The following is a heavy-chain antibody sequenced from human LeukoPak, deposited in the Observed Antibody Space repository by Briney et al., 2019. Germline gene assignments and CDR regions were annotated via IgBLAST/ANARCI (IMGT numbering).Heavy chain of an antibody. CDR3: ARGDLGYFDWLSQYHFDY. CDR1: GFTFSSYR. D-gene: IGHD3-9*01. J-gene: IGHJ4*02. V-gene: IGHV3-21*01. Sequence: PGGSLRLSCAASGFTFSSYRMNWVRQVPGKGLEWVSSISSSSSYIYYADSVKGRFTISRDNAKNSLFLQMHSLRAEDTAVYYCARGDLGYFDWLSQYHFDYWGQGTLVTVSS. CDR2: ISSSSSYI.